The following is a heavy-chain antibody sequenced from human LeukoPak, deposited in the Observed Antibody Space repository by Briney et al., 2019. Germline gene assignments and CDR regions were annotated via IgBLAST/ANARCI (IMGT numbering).Heavy chain of an antibody. D-gene: IGHD3-3*01. V-gene: IGHV4-39*01. CDR3: ARQEADFWSGYSDY. J-gene: IGHJ4*02. CDR1: GGSISGSSYY. CDR2: IYYSGST. Sequence: PSETLSLTCTVSGGSISGSSYYWGWIRQPPGKGLEWIGSIYYSGSTYYNPSLKSRVTIPVDTSKNRFSLKLSSVTAADTAVYYCARQEADFWSGYSDYWGQGTLVTVSS.